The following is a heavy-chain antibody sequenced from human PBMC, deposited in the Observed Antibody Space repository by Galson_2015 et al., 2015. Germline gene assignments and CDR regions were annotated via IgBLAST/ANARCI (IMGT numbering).Heavy chain of an antibody. D-gene: IGHD2-2*01. CDR2: IWSDVINT. CDR1: GFTFNTYA. Sequence: SLRLSCAASGFTFNTYALHWARQAPGKGLEWVAAIWSDVINTYYADSVKGRFTISRDNSKNTLYLQMSSLRAEDTAVYYCARQGYCGSASCSMPYYYYYYMDVWGKRTTVTVSS. CDR3: ARQGYCGSASCSMPYYYYYYMDV. V-gene: IGHV3-33*01. J-gene: IGHJ6*03.